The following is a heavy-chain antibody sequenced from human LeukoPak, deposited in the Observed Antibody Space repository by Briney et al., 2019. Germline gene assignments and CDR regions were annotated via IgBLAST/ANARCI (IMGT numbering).Heavy chain of an antibody. Sequence: GASVKVSCKASGYTFTGYYIYWVRQAPGQGLEWMGWIDPNSGGTNYAQKFQGRVTMTRDTSISTAYMELSRLRSDDTAVYYCARSRDGYNAYNWFDPWGQGTLVTVSS. CDR2: IDPNSGGT. J-gene: IGHJ5*02. D-gene: IGHD5-24*01. CDR1: GYTFTGYY. V-gene: IGHV1-2*02. CDR3: ARSRDGYNAYNWFDP.